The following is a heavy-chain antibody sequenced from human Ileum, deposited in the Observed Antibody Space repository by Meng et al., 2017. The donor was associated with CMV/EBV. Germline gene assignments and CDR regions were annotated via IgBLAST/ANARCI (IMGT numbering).Heavy chain of an antibody. CDR1: GFTFSSYS. CDR3: ASLIGDGYISGDY. J-gene: IGHJ4*02. V-gene: IGHV3-21*01. CDR2: ISSSSSYI. D-gene: IGHD5-24*01. Sequence: GGSLRLSCAASGFTFSSYSMNWFRQAPGKGLGWVSSISSSSSYIYYTYSVKGRFTISRDNAKNSLYLQMNSLRAEDTAVYYWASLIGDGYISGDYWGQGALVTVSS.